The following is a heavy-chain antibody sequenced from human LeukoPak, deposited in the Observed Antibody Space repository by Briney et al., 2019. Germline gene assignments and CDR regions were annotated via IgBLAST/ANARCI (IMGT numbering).Heavy chain of an antibody. Sequence: SETLSLTCTVSGGSISSYYWSWIRQPPGKGLEWIGYIYYSGSTNHNPSLKSRVTISVDTSKNQFSLKLSSVTAADTAVYYCARVRPHYYYYMDVWGKGTTVTISS. V-gene: IGHV4-59*01. J-gene: IGHJ6*03. CDR3: ARVRPHYYYYMDV. CDR1: GGSISSYY. CDR2: IYYSGST.